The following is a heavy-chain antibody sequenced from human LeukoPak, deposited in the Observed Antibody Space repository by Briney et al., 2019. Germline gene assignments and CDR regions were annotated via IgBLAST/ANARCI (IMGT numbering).Heavy chain of an antibody. V-gene: IGHV3-72*01. CDR3: ARVRGDYNFDY. CDR2: SRDKVNSYTT. J-gene: IGHJ4*02. Sequence: GGSLRLSCVVSGFTFSDHYMDWVRQAPGKGLEWVGRSRDKVNSYTTEYAASVKGRFTISRGDSENSLYLQMNSLKTEDTAMYFCARVRGDYNFDYWGQGTLVTVSS. D-gene: IGHD4-11*01. CDR1: GFTFSDHY.